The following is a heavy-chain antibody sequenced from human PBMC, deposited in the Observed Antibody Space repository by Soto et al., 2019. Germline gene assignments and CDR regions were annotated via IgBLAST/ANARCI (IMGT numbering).Heavy chain of an antibody. D-gene: IGHD2-15*01. CDR1: GGSISSYY. CDR3: ARARVVVAARWFDP. CDR2: IYYSGST. J-gene: IGHJ5*02. V-gene: IGHV4-59*01. Sequence: SETLSLTCTVSGGSISSYYWSWIRQPPGKGLEWIEYIYYSGSTNYNPSLKSRVTISVDTSKNQFSLKLSSVTAADTAVYYCARARVVVAARWFDPWGQGTLVTVSS.